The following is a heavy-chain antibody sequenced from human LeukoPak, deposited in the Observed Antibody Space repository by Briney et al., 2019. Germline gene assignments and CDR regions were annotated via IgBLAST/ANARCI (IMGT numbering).Heavy chain of an antibody. CDR3: MRDFSGMGIDY. CDR1: GFIFSSYP. D-gene: IGHD3-10*01. CDR2: INQDGGDK. V-gene: IGHV3-7*01. J-gene: IGHJ4*02. Sequence: GRSLRLSCAASGFIFSSYPMHWVRQAPGKGLEWVANINQDGGDKYYVDSVKGRFTISRDNAKNSLYLHMNSLRAEDTAVYYCMRDFSGMGIDYWGQGTLVTVSS.